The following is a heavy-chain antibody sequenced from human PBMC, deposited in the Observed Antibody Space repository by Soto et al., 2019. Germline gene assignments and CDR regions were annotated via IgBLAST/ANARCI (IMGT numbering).Heavy chain of an antibody. V-gene: IGHV1-69*12. CDR3: ATPGSPLDYYYGMDV. CDR2: IIPIFGTA. CDR1: GGTFSSYA. D-gene: IGHD2-15*01. Sequence: QVQLVQSGAEVKKPGSSVKVSCKASGGTFSSYAISWVRQAPGQGLEWMGGIIPIFGTANYAQKFQGRVTITADESPSTAYMEMSSLRSEDTAVYYCATPGSPLDYYYGMDVWGQGTTVTVSS. J-gene: IGHJ6*02.